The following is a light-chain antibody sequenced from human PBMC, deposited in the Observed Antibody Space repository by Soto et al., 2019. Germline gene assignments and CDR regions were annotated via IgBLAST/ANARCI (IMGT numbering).Light chain of an antibody. CDR1: SSDIGGYDY. V-gene: IGLV2-14*01. J-gene: IGLJ1*01. CDR2: EVT. Sequence: QSALTQPASVSGSPGQSITISCTGTSSDIGGYDYVSWHQQHPDKAPKLMIYEVTNRPSGVSNRFSGSKSGNTASLTISGLQAEDEADYYCSSHTSGSTRVFGTGTK. CDR3: SSHTSGSTRV.